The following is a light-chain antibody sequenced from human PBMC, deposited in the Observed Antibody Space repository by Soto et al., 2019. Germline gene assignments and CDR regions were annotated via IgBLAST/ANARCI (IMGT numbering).Light chain of an antibody. CDR2: GAS. V-gene: IGKV3-15*01. Sequence: EIVMTQSPATLSVSPGERATISCRASQSVSSNLSWYQQKPGQAPRLLIYGASTRDTGIPARFSGSGSGTEFTLTISSRQSEDVAVYYCQQYNNWTPLTFGGGTKVEIK. CDR3: QQYNNWTPLT. CDR1: QSVSSN. J-gene: IGKJ4*01.